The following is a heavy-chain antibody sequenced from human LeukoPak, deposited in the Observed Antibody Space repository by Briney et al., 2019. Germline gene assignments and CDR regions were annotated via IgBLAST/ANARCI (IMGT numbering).Heavy chain of an antibody. CDR1: GFTFSSYW. J-gene: IGHJ6*03. D-gene: IGHD6-19*01. V-gene: IGHV3-74*01. Sequence: PGGSLRLSCAASGFTFSSYWMHWVRQAPGKGLLWVSRINTDGSSTTYADSVKGRYTISRDNAKNSLYLQMNSPRAEDTALYYCAKDISGWYYYMDVWGKGTTVTISS. CDR2: INTDGSST. CDR3: AKDISGWYYYMDV.